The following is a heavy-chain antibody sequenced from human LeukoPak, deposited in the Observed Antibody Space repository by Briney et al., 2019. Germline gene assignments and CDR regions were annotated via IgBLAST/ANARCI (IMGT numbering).Heavy chain of an antibody. CDR1: GGSISSYY. V-gene: IGHV4-4*07. CDR2: IYTSGRT. CDR3: ARSEIAARRGYYYYYMDV. D-gene: IGHD6-6*01. J-gene: IGHJ6*03. Sequence: SETLSLTCIVSGGSISSYYWSWIRQPAGKGLEWIGRIYTSGRTDYNPSLKSRVTMSVDTSKNQFSLKLSSVTAADTAVYYCARSEIAARRGYYYYYMDVWGKGTTVTVSS.